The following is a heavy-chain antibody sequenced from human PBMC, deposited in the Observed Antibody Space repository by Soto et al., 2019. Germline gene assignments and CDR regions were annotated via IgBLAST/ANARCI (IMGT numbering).Heavy chain of an antibody. J-gene: IGHJ4*02. V-gene: IGHV3-66*01. Sequence: EMQLVESGGGLVQPGGSLRLSCAASGLTVSSNYMSWVRQAPGKGLERVSVIYSGGSTYYADSVKGRFTISRDNSKNTLYLQMNSLRAEDTAVYYCARDFYYYGSGTMGGYFDYWGQGTLVTVSS. CDR2: IYSGGST. CDR1: GLTVSSNY. CDR3: ARDFYYYGSGTMGGYFDY. D-gene: IGHD3-10*01.